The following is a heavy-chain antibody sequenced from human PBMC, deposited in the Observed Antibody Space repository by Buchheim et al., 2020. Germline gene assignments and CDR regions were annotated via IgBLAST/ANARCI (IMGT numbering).Heavy chain of an antibody. V-gene: IGHV3-30*04. D-gene: IGHD5-24*01. CDR1: GFTFSSYA. J-gene: IGHJ4*02. CDR2: ISYDGSNK. CDR3: ARDREMAW. Sequence: QVQLVESGGGVVQPGRSLRLSCAASGFTFSSYAMHWVRQAPGKGLEWVAVISYDGSNKYYADSVKGRFTISRANSKNPLYLQMNSLRAEDTAVYYCARDREMAWWDQGTL.